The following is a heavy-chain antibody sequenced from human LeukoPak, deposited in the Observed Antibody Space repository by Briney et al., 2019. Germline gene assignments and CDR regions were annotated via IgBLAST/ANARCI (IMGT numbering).Heavy chain of an antibody. D-gene: IGHD3-9*01. CDR2: INHSGST. J-gene: IGHJ3*02. V-gene: IGHV4-34*01. CDR1: GGSFSGYY. Sequence: SETLSLTCAVYGGSFSGYYWSWIRLPPGKGLEWIGEINHSGSTNYNPSLKSRVTISVDTSKNQFSLKLSSVTAADTAVYYCARGPFRPGIGFDWLLYNAFDIWGQGTMVTVSS. CDR3: ARGPFRPGIGFDWLLYNAFDI.